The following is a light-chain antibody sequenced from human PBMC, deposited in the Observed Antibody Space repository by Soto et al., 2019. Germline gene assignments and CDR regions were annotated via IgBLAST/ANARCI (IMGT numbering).Light chain of an antibody. J-gene: IGKJ5*01. CDR1: QSVSSD. CDR2: GAS. V-gene: IGKV3-11*01. Sequence: EIVMTQSPATLSVSPGESATLSCRASQSVSSDLAWYQHKPGQAPRLLIQGASTRATGIPARFSGSGSGTDFTLTISCLEPEDFAVYYCQQRSNWPITFGQGTRLEIK. CDR3: QQRSNWPIT.